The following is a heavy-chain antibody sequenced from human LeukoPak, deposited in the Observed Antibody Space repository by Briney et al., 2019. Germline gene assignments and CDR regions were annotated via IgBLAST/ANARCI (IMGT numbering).Heavy chain of an antibody. V-gene: IGHV3-23*01. CDR2: ISRSGDIT. J-gene: IGHJ4*02. CDR3: ATEGFYY. CDR1: GAAFSKYG. Sequence: GGSLRLSCAASGAAFSKYGMKWVRQAAGAGLEYISGISRSGDITHYADSVKGRFTISRDNVQNTLYLQMNSLRADDTALYYCATEGFYYWGPGTQVTVSS.